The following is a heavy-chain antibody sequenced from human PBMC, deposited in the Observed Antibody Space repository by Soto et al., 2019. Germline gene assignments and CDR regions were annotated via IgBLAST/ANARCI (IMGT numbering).Heavy chain of an antibody. Sequence: SETLSLTCAVYGGSFSGYYWSWIRQPPGKGLEWIGEINHSGSTNYNPSLKSRVTISVDTSKNQFSLKLSSVTAADTAVYYCARVSDIVVVPAAIVRMPAFDIWGQGTMVTVSS. CDR3: ARVSDIVVVPAAIVRMPAFDI. CDR2: INHSGST. V-gene: IGHV4-34*01. J-gene: IGHJ3*02. D-gene: IGHD2-2*02. CDR1: GGSFSGYY.